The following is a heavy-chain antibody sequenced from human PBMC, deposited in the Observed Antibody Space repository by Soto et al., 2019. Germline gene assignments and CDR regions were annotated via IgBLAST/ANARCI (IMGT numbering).Heavy chain of an antibody. Sequence: EVKLLESGGGLVQPGGSLRLSWAPSGSAFSPNAITGVPQDPGKGLEGVSTASGGGDHTYYADSVRGRSTVSRDASKNTLYLHMDSLRPEDTAVYYCAKSGFADLEYWGQGALVTVSS. J-gene: IGHJ4*02. CDR2: ASGGGDHT. CDR1: GSAFSPNA. V-gene: IGHV3-23*01. CDR3: AKSGFADLEY. D-gene: IGHD1-26*01.